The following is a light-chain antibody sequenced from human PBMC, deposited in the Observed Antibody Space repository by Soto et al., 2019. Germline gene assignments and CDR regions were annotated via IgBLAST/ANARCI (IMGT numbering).Light chain of an antibody. CDR1: QSISDT. J-gene: IGKJ5*01. V-gene: IGKV3-20*01. Sequence: DIVMTQSPATLSVSPGGRATLSCRASQSISDTLAWYQQKPGQAPRLLIHGASTRATGFPDRFSGSGSGTDFTLTISRLEPEDFAVYYCQQYGSSPSITFGQGTRLEIK. CDR3: QQYGSSPSIT. CDR2: GAS.